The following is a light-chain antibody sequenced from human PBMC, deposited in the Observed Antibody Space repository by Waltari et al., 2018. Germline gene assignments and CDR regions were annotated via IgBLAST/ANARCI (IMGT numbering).Light chain of an antibody. V-gene: IGLV2-14*03. CDR2: DT. Sequence: QSALSQPSSVSGSPGQSITISCSGTNTDVGGSNFVSWYQQYPDKAPRVIIYDTDRPSGVSHRFSCSKFGNTASLTISGLQAEDEADYYCCSYTRSGTYVFGTGTKVTVL. J-gene: IGLJ1*01. CDR3: CSYTRSGTYV. CDR1: NTDVGGSNF.